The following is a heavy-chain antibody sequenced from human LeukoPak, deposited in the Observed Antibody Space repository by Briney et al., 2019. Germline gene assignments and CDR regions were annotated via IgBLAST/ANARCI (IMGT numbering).Heavy chain of an antibody. CDR1: GFTFSSYA. CDR3: AKDDEQQLVWDY. Sequence: AGGSLRLSCAASGFTFSSYAMSWVRQAPGKGLEWVSAISGSGGSTYYADSVKGRFTISRDNSKNTLYLQMNSLRAEDTAVYYCAKDDEQQLVWDYWGQGTLVTVSS. CDR2: ISGSGGST. V-gene: IGHV3-23*01. J-gene: IGHJ4*02. D-gene: IGHD6-13*01.